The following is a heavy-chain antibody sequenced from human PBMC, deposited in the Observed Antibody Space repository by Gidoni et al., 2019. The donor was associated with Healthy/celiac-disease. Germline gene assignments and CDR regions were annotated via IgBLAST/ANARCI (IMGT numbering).Heavy chain of an antibody. CDR3: ARHHDYGDGCAFDI. CDR1: GCSISSSSYY. CDR2: IYYSGST. J-gene: IGHJ3*02. D-gene: IGHD4-17*01. Sequence: QLQLQESGPGLFKPSQTLSLTCTVSGCSISSSSYYWGWIRQPPGKGLEWIGSIYYSGSTYYNPSLKSRVTISVDTSKNQFSLKLSSVTAADTAVYYCARHHDYGDGCAFDIWGQGTMVTVSS. V-gene: IGHV4-39*01.